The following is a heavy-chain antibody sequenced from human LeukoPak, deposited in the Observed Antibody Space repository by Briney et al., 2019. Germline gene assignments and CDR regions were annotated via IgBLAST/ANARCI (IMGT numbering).Heavy chain of an antibody. CDR3: AKDLSSGSRRAY. Sequence: GGTLRLSCAASGFTFSSYGMSWVRQAPGKGLEWVSGISGSGGNTYYADSVKGRFTISRDNSKNTLFLQMNSLRAEDTGVYYCAKDLSSGSRRAYWGQGTLVTVSS. CDR2: ISGSGGNT. J-gene: IGHJ4*02. CDR1: GFTFSSYG. V-gene: IGHV3-23*01. D-gene: IGHD6-19*01.